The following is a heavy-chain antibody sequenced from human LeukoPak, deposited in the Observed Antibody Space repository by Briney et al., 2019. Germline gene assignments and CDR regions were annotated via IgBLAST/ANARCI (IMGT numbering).Heavy chain of an antibody. V-gene: IGHV3-64*01. Sequence: GGSLRLSCAASGFTFSTYAMHWVRQAPGKGLEYVSATTTNGGSTYYANSVKGRFTISRDNSKNTRYLQMGSLRAEDMAVYYCARGYVLLDYWGQGTLVTVSS. D-gene: IGHD2/OR15-2a*01. CDR1: GFTFSTYA. J-gene: IGHJ4*02. CDR3: ARGYVLLDY. CDR2: TTTNGGST.